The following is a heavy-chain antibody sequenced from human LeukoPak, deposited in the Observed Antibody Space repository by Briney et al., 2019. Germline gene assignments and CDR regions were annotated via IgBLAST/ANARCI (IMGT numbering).Heavy chain of an antibody. Sequence: QPRGSLRLSCAASGSTFSSYAMSWVRQAPGKGLEWVSAISGSGGSTYYADSVRGRFTISGDNSKNTLYLQMNSLRAEDTAVYYCAKRAIIHDYWGQGTLVTVSS. CDR3: AKRAIIHDY. V-gene: IGHV3-23*01. CDR1: GSTFSSYA. J-gene: IGHJ4*02. CDR2: ISGSGGST. D-gene: IGHD3-3*01.